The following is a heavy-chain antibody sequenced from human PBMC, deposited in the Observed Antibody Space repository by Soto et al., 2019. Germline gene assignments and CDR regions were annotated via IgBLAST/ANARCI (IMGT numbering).Heavy chain of an antibody. V-gene: IGHV3-23*01. D-gene: IGHD6-13*01. J-gene: IGHJ4*02. CDR1: GFTFISYA. Sequence: GGSLRLSCAASGFTFISYAMSWVLQAPWKGLEWVSAISGSGGSTYYADSVKGRFTISRDNSKNTLYLQMNSLRAEDTAVYYCAKRRGPIPAPALVDCWGPGTLVNVSS. CDR2: ISGSGGST. CDR3: AKRRGPIPAPALVDC.